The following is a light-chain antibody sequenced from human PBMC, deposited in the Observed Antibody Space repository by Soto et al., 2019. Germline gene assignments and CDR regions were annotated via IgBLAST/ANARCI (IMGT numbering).Light chain of an antibody. CDR3: QQANSFPLIT. CDR1: QGISSY. J-gene: IGKJ5*01. CDR2: AAS. V-gene: IGKV1-8*01. Sequence: AIRMTQSPSSLSASTGDRFTITCRASQGISSYLAWYQQNPGKAPKRLIYAASTLQSGVPSRFSGSGSGTEFTLTISSLQPEDFATYYCQQANSFPLITFGQATRL.